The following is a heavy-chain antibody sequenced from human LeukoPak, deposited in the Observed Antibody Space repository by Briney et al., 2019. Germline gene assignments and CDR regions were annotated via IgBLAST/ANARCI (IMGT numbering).Heavy chain of an antibody. CDR3: ASSVTTEGYFDY. CDR2: IYHSGST. CDR1: GGSISSGGYS. J-gene: IGHJ4*02. D-gene: IGHD4-17*01. Sequence: SETLSLTCAVSGGSISSGGYSWSWIRQPPGKGLEWIGYIYHSGSTYYNPSLKSRVTISVDRSKNQFSLKLSSVTAADTAVYYCASSVTTEGYFDYWGQGTLVTVSS. V-gene: IGHV4-30-2*01.